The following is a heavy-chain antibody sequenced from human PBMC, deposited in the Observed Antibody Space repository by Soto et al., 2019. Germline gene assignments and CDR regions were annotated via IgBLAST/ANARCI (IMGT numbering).Heavy chain of an antibody. V-gene: IGHV4-31*03. CDR1: GGSISSGGYY. J-gene: IGHJ6*02. CDR3: ARGWEPRYWGHYYGMDV. Sequence: PSETLSLTCTVSGGSISSGGYYWSWIRQHPGKGLEWIGYIYYSGSTYYNPSLKSRVTISVDTSKNQFSLKLSSVTAADTAVYYCARGWEPRYWGHYYGMDVWGQGTTVTVSS. D-gene: IGHD1-26*01. CDR2: IYYSGST.